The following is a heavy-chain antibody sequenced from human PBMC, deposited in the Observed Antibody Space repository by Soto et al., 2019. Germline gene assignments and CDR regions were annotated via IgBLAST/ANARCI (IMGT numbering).Heavy chain of an antibody. Sequence: GASVKVSCKASGYTFTSYGISWVRQAPGQGLERMGWISAYNGNTNYAQKLQGRVTMTTDTSTSTAYMELRSLRSDDTAVYYCAAIGRFFSDFWGAFADHVGSGGLGT. D-gene: IGHD3-3*01. CDR3: AAIGRFFSDFWGAFADHVGS. V-gene: IGHV1-18*01. CDR2: ISAYNGNT. CDR1: GYTFTSYG. J-gene: IGHJ4*02.